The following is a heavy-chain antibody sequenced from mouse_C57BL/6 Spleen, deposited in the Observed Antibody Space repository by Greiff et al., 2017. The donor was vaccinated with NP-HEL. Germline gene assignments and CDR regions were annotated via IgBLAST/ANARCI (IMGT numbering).Heavy chain of an antibody. J-gene: IGHJ4*01. CDR2: INPSSGYT. CDR3: AKLEYLLGAMDY. Sequence: QVQLQQSGAELAKPGASVKLSCKASGYTFTSYWMHWVKQRPGQGLEWIGYINPSSGYTKYNQKFKDKATLTADKSSSTAYMQRSGLTYEGSAVYYCAKLEYLLGAMDYWGEENSVTVSS. CDR1: GYTFTSYW. D-gene: IGHD5-2*01. V-gene: IGHV1-7*01.